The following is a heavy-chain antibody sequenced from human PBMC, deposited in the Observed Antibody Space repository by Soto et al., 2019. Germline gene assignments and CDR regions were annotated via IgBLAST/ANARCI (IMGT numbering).Heavy chain of an antibody. CDR3: AKDLKGSSWYPNWFDP. V-gene: IGHV3-30*18. CDR1: GFTFSSYG. Sequence: HPGGSLRLSCAASGFTFSSYGMHWVRQAPGKGLEWVAVISYDGSNKYYADSVKGRFTISRDNSKNTLYLQMSSLRAEDTAVYYCAKDLKGSSWYPNWFDPWGQGTLVTVSS. CDR2: ISYDGSNK. J-gene: IGHJ5*02. D-gene: IGHD6-13*01.